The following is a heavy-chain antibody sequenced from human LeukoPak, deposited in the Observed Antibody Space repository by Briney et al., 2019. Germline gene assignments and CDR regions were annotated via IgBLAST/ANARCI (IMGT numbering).Heavy chain of an antibody. CDR3: ARDMSSVLRFLEWSPRHSLDY. V-gene: IGHV1-46*01. CDR1: GYTFTSYY. D-gene: IGHD3-3*01. Sequence: GASVKVSCKASGYTFTSYYMHWVRQAPGQGLEWMGLINPSDGSTTYAQEFQGRVTMTRDMSTSTVYMELSSLRSEDTAVYYCARDMSSVLRFLEWSPRHSLDYWGQGTLVTVSS. CDR2: INPSDGST. J-gene: IGHJ4*02.